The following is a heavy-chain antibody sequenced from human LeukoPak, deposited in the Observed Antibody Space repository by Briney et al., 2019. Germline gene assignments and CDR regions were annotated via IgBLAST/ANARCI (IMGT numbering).Heavy chain of an antibody. V-gene: IGHV4-59*12. CDR3: ARGWQGRTAYYYYMDV. CDR2: IYYSGTT. CDR1: GGSISPYY. Sequence: SETLSLTCTVSGGSISPYYWSWIRQPPGKGLEWIGYIYYSGTTDYNPSLKSRVTISVDTSKNQFSLKLSSVTAADTAVYYCARGWQGRTAYYYYMDVWGKGTTVTVSS. J-gene: IGHJ6*03. D-gene: IGHD2-21*02.